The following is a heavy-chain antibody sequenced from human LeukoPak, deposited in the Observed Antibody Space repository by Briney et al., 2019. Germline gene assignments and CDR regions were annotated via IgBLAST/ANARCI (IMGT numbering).Heavy chain of an antibody. CDR3: ATDSSGYYLSLFDH. D-gene: IGHD3-22*01. V-gene: IGHV1-2*02. Sequence: ASVKVSCKASGYPFTYYYIHWVRQAPGQGLEWMGWINPNTGGANYAQKFQGRDTMTRDTSISTAYMELSRLRSDDTAVYYCATDSSGYYLSLFDHWGQGTPVTVSS. CDR2: INPNTGGA. J-gene: IGHJ4*02. CDR1: GYPFTYYY.